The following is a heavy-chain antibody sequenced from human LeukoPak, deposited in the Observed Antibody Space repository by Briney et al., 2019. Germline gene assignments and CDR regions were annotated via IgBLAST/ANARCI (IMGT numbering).Heavy chain of an antibody. CDR1: GYTFTSYA. CDR2: IIPILGIA. Sequence: ASVKVSCKASGYTFTSYAISWVRQAPGQGLEWMGRIIPILGIANYAQKFQGRVTITADKSTSTAYMELSSLRSEDTAVYYCARDRDYYDSSGYYYSRFDPWGQGTLVTVSS. D-gene: IGHD3-22*01. CDR3: ARDRDYYDSSGYYYSRFDP. J-gene: IGHJ5*02. V-gene: IGHV1-69*04.